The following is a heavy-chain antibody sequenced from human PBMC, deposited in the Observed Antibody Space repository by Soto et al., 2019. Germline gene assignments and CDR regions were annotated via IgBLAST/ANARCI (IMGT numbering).Heavy chain of an antibody. CDR3: ARELNTESSAYYSFAF. D-gene: IGHD3-22*01. V-gene: IGHV1-18*01. CDR2: VSTNDDRT. CDR1: GYIFTAYG. J-gene: IGHJ4*02. Sequence: RASVKVSCKTSGYIFTAYGLAWLRQAPGQRPEWMGWVSTNDDRTNYAQKFQGRVTMTTDRSTTTTSMELRSLRPDDTAVYYCARELNTESSAYYSFAFWGQGTLVTVSS.